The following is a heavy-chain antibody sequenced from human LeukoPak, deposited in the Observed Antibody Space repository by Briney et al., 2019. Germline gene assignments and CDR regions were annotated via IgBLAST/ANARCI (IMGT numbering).Heavy chain of an antibody. D-gene: IGHD3-16*01. J-gene: IGHJ4*02. Sequence: PSETLSLTCTVSGGSISNSSYYWGWIRQPPGKGLEWIGSIYYSGSTYYKSSLKSRVTISVDTSKNQFSLKLSSVTAADTAVYYCARVVYDYVWGRDPYYFDYWGQGTLVTVSS. CDR2: IYYSGST. CDR3: ARVVYDYVWGRDPYYFDY. V-gene: IGHV4-39*07. CDR1: GGSISNSSYY.